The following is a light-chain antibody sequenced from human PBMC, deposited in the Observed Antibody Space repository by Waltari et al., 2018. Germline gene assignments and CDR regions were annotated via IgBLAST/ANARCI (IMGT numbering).Light chain of an antibody. J-gene: IGLJ3*02. CDR2: EPS. Sequence: QAVVTQEPSLTVSPGGTVTLTCGSGAGAVPNGPSPSWCQQKPGQAPTTLIHEPSNKYSCAPARFSGSLLGGKAALTLSGAQPEDEAEYYCFLSYSGARPVFGGGTKLTVL. CDR3: FLSYSGARPV. CDR1: AGAVPNGPS. V-gene: IGLV7-46*01.